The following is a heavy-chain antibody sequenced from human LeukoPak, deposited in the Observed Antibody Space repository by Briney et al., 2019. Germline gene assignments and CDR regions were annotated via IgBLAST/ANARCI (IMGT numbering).Heavy chain of an antibody. CDR2: ISWNSGSI. Sequence: SLRLSCAASGFTFDDYAMHWVRQAPGKGLEWVSGISWNSGSIGYADSVKGRFTISRDNAKNSLYLQMNSLRAEDTALYYCAKGSVTGTADLDYWGQGALVTVSS. J-gene: IGHJ4*02. D-gene: IGHD6-19*01. V-gene: IGHV3-9*01. CDR3: AKGSVTGTADLDY. CDR1: GFTFDDYA.